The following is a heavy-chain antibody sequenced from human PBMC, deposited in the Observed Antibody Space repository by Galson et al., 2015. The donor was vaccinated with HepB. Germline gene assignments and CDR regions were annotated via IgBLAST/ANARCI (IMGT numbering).Heavy chain of an antibody. CDR1: GFSLSTSGMC. J-gene: IGHJ6*02. CDR3: ARMLMIRAGYYYGMDV. CDR2: IDWDDDK. Sequence: PALVKPTQTLTLTCTFSGFSLSTSGMCVSWIRQPPGKALEWLARIDWDDDKYYSTSLKTRLTISKDTSKNQVVLTMTNMDPVDTDTYYCARMLMIRAGYYYGMDVWGQGTTVTVSS. D-gene: IGHD3-22*01. V-gene: IGHV2-70*11.